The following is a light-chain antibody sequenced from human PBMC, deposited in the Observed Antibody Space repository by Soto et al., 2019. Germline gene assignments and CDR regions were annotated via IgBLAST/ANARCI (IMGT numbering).Light chain of an antibody. V-gene: IGKV3D-15*01. CDR1: QRLTSN. CDR2: GAS. CDR3: QHYNNWART. J-gene: IGKJ4*01. Sequence: EIVMTQSPATLSVSPGEGVTLSCRASQRLTSNLAWYQQRPGQAPRLLIYGASIRATGIPARFSGIGTGTEFTLTISSLESEDFAVYYCQHYNNWARTFGGGTRVEI.